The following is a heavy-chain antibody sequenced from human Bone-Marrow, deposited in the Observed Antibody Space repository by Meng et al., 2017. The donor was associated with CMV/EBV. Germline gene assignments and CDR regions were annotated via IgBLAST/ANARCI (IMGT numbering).Heavy chain of an antibody. Sequence: SETLPCTCTVSGGATSCDGHYWGWIRQSPGKGLEWIGSMYYSVSTHYKPSLKSRVTMSLDMSRNQFSLILSSVTASDTAVYYCARSPRGGCTSISCYTERPFDYWGQGTRVTFAS. J-gene: IGHJ4*02. CDR2: MYYSVST. D-gene: IGHD2-2*02. CDR3: ARSPRGGCTSISCYTERPFDY. V-gene: IGHV4-39*01. CDR1: GGATSCDGHY.